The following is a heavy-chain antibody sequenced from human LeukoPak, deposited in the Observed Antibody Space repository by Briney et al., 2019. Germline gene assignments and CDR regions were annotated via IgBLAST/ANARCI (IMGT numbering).Heavy chain of an antibody. Sequence: GGSLRLSCAASGFTFSSYGMHWVRQAPGKGLEWVANIKQDESEKYYVDSVKGRFTISRDNAKNLLYLQMNSLRAEDTAMYYCARALDHWGQGTLVTVSS. J-gene: IGHJ4*02. CDR3: ARALDH. V-gene: IGHV3-7*04. CDR1: GFTFSSYG. CDR2: IKQDESEK.